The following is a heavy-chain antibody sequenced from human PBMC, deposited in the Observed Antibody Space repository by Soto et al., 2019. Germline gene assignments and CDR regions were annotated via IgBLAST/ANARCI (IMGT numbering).Heavy chain of an antibody. D-gene: IGHD3-10*01. CDR3: ATAGRNGFTS. V-gene: IGHV3-23*01. Sequence: EVQLLESGGGLVQPGGSLRLSCAASGFSFGDYDMGWVRQPPGKGPEWVSSLYADGRIFYPDSVKGRFTISRDNSKTTLFLQMNGLTADDTAVYFCATAGRNGFTSWGQGTLVTVSS. CDR2: LYADGRI. J-gene: IGHJ5*02. CDR1: GFSFGDYD.